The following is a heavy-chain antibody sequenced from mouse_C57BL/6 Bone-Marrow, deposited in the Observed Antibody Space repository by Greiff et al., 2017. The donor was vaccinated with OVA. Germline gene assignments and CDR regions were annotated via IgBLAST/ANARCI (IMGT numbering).Heavy chain of an antibody. Sequence: QVQLQQSGAELVKPGASVKMSCKASGYTFTSYWITWVKQRPGQGLEWIGDIYPGSGSTNYNEKFKSKATLTVDTSSSTAYMQLSSLTSEDSAVYYCARFHEGYYEGTRFYYAMDYWGQGTSVTVSS. V-gene: IGHV1-55*01. CDR2: IYPGSGST. D-gene: IGHD2-3*01. J-gene: IGHJ4*01. CDR3: ARFHEGYYEGTRFYYAMDY. CDR1: GYTFTSYW.